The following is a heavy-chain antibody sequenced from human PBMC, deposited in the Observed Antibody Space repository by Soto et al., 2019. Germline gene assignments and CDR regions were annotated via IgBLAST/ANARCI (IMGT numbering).Heavy chain of an antibody. CDR1: GGSMSGYY. J-gene: IGHJ5*02. V-gene: IGHV4-4*07. D-gene: IGHD3-3*01. Sequence: SETLSLTCTVSGGSMSGYYWTWIRQPAGKGLEWIGRVYSSGGTHYNPSLKSRVTISLDTSKNQFSLRLLSVTDADTALYYCARGQRFSDWFDPWGQGTLVTVSS. CDR3: ARGQRFSDWFDP. CDR2: VYSSGGT.